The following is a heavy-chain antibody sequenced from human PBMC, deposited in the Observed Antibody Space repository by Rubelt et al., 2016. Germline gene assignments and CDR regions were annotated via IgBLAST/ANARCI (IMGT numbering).Heavy chain of an antibody. CDR2: ISSSSTNV. J-gene: IGHJ4*02. CDR3: ARALYLPGHIWGSLIDY. V-gene: IGHV3-21*01. D-gene: IGHD3-16*01. Sequence: EYVSSISSSSTNVHFADSVKGRFSISRDNAKDSLYLQMNSLRVEDTAVYYCARALYLPGHIWGSLIDYWGQGTLVTVSS.